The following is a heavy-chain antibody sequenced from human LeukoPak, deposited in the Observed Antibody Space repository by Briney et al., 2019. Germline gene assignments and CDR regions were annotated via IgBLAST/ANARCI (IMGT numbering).Heavy chain of an antibody. Sequence: ASVKVSCKASGYTFTTYYVHWVRQAPGQGLEWMGIINPSGGSTTYAQKFQGRVTITADKSTSTAYMELSSLRSEDTAVYYCARGGDSSSSYNYWGQGTLVTVSS. CDR1: GYTFTTYY. V-gene: IGHV1-46*01. J-gene: IGHJ4*02. D-gene: IGHD6-6*01. CDR3: ARGGDSSSSYNY. CDR2: INPSGGST.